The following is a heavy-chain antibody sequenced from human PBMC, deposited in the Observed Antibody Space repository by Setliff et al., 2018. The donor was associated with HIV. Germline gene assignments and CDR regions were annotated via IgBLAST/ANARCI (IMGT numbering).Heavy chain of an antibody. CDR1: GFTFGSYS. CDR2: ITKRADET. Sequence: PGGSLRLSCAASGFTFGSYSMNWVRQAPGKGLEWISYITKRADETHYAESERGRFTISRDNSKNTLYMQMNTLRAEDTAIYYCAKVSRGTVVRGSITVGYFDSWGQGTLVTVSS. CDR3: AKVSRGTVVRGSITVGYFDS. V-gene: IGHV3-23*01. J-gene: IGHJ4*02. D-gene: IGHD3-10*01.